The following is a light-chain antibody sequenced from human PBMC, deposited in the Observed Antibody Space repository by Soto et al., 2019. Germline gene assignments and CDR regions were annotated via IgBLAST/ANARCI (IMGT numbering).Light chain of an antibody. CDR2: GAS. CDR1: ETVASNY. Sequence: EIVLTQSPGTLSLSPGERATLSCRASETVASNYLAWYQHKPGQAPRLLFFGASNRATGIPARFSGSGSGTDFTLTISSLEPEDFAVYFCQQRSNWLTFGQGTRLEIK. CDR3: QQRSNWLT. V-gene: IGKV3-11*01. J-gene: IGKJ5*01.